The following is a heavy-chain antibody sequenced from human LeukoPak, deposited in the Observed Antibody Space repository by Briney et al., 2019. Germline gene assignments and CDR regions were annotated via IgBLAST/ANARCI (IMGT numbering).Heavy chain of an antibody. CDR3: ARSIAVAGTVADY. Sequence: VASVKVSCKASGYTFTGYYMHWLRQAPGQGLEWMGWINPNSGGTNYAQKFQGRVTMTRDTSISTAYMELSRLRSDDTAVYYCARSIAVAGTVADYWGQGTLVTVSS. J-gene: IGHJ4*02. V-gene: IGHV1-2*02. D-gene: IGHD6-19*01. CDR2: INPNSGGT. CDR1: GYTFTGYY.